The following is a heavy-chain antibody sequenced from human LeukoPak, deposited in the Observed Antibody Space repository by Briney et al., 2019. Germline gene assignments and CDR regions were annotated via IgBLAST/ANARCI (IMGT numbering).Heavy chain of an antibody. Sequence: GGSLRLSCAASGFIFSSYSMNWVRQTPGKGLEWISYISSGSGTTYYGDSVQGRFITSRDNAKNSLRLQMNSLRAEDTGVYYCAKDRGNDYGVFDYWGQGILVTVSS. J-gene: IGHJ4*02. CDR2: ISSGSGTT. CDR3: AKDRGNDYGVFDY. V-gene: IGHV3-48*01. CDR1: GFIFSSYS. D-gene: IGHD4-17*01.